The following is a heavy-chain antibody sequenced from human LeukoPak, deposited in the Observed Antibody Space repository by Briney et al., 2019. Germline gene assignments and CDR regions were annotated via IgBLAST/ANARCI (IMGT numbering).Heavy chain of an antibody. CDR3: ARGVDDEIVVVPAAMPFGY. CDR1: GYTFTSYG. V-gene: IGHV1-18*04. D-gene: IGHD2-2*01. Sequence: ASVKVSCKASGYTFTSYGISWVRQAPGQGLEWMGWISAYNGNTNYAQKLQGRVTMTTDTSTSTAYMELRSLRPDDTAVYYCARGVDDEIVVVPAAMPFGYWGQGTLVTVSS. CDR2: ISAYNGNT. J-gene: IGHJ4*02.